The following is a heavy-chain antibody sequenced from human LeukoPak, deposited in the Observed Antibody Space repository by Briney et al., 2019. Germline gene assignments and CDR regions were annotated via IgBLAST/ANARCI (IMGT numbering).Heavy chain of an antibody. V-gene: IGHV1-18*01. CDR3: ARDLRWQQPESFQH. Sequence: GASVKVSCQASGYTFTSYGISWVRQAPGQGLEWMGWISAYNGNTNYAQKFKGRFTMTTDTSTSTAYMELRSLRSDDTAVYYCARDLRWQQPESFQHWGQGTLVTVSS. D-gene: IGHD6-13*01. J-gene: IGHJ1*01. CDR1: GYTFTSYG. CDR2: ISAYNGNT.